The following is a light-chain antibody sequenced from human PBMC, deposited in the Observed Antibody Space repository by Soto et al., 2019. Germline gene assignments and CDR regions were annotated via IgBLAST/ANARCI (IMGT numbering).Light chain of an antibody. V-gene: IGKV3-15*01. Sequence: EIVLTQSPATLSVSPGERVTLSCRASESLSYFLAWYQHKPGQSPRLLIYGVSTRVAGVPSRFIGGGSATDFTLTIRSLQSEDFAVYYCQSYNDWPFAFGQGNKLEI. CDR1: ESLSYF. CDR3: QSYNDWPFA. J-gene: IGKJ2*01. CDR2: GVS.